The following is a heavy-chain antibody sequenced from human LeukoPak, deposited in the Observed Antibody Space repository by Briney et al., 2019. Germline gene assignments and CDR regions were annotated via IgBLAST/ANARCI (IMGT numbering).Heavy chain of an antibody. V-gene: IGHV4-34*01. D-gene: IGHD1-14*01. J-gene: IGHJ4*02. CDR1: GGSFRGYY. Sequence: SETLSLTCAVYGGSFRGYYWSWIRQPPGKGLEWIGEINQSEGTKYNPSLKSRVTISEDTSKNQFSLKLSSVTAADTAVYYCARVHWENRCYFDYWGQGTLVTVSS. CDR2: INQSEGT. CDR3: ARVHWENRCYFDY.